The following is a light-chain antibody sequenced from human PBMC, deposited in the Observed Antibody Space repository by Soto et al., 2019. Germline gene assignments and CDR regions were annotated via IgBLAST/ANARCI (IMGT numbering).Light chain of an antibody. V-gene: IGKV3-15*01. CDR1: QSVSSN. CDR2: GAS. Sequence: EIVITQSPATLSVSPGERATLSCRARQSVSSNLAWYQQKPGQAPRLLIYGASTRATGIPARFSGSGSGTEFTLTISSLQSEDFAVYYCQQYYNWPITFGQGTRLEIK. CDR3: QQYYNWPIT. J-gene: IGKJ5*01.